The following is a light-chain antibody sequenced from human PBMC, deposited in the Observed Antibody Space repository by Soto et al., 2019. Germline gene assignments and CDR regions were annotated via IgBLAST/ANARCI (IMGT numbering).Light chain of an antibody. CDR2: KAS. Sequence: DIQMTQSPSTLSASVGDRVTIACRASQNIDSWLAWYQQKPGKAPKLLIYKASTLESGVPSRFSGSGSGTEFSITLSSLQPDDFASYYCQQYNLYSTFGPGTNVDIK. CDR1: QNIDSW. J-gene: IGKJ3*01. V-gene: IGKV1-5*03. CDR3: QQYNLYST.